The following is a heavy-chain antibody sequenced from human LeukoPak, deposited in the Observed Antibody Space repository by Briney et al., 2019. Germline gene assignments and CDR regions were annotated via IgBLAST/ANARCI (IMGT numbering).Heavy chain of an antibody. J-gene: IGHJ2*01. V-gene: IGHV4-31*03. CDR1: GGSISSGGNY. Sequence: PSQTLSLTCTVSGGSISSGGNYWSWIRQHPGKGLEWIGYIYDSGSTYYKPSLRSRVTISGDTSKNQFSLKVTSVSDADTAVYYCASYGSGWYFDPWGRGTLVTVSS. D-gene: IGHD3-10*01. CDR2: IYDSGST. CDR3: ASYGSGWYFDP.